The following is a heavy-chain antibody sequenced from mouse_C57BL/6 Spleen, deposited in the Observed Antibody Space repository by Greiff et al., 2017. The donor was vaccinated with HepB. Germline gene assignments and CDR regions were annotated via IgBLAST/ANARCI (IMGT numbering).Heavy chain of an antibody. V-gene: IGHV3-6*01. CDR3: ARGGYYGSNGYFDY. CDR1: GYSITSGYY. CDR2: ISYDGSN. Sequence: EVKLMESGPGLVKPSQSLSLTCSVTGYSITSGYYWNWIRQFPGNKLEWMGYISYDGSNNYNPSLKNRISITRDTSKNQFFLKLNSVTTEDTATYYCARGGYYGSNGYFDYWGQGTTLTVSS. J-gene: IGHJ2*01. D-gene: IGHD1-1*01.